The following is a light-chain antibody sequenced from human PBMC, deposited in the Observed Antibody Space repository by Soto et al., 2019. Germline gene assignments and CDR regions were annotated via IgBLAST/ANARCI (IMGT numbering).Light chain of an antibody. Sequence: EIVLTQSPGTLSLSPGERATLSCRASRSISSTYLAWYQQKAGQAPRLLIYGASSRATGIPDRFSGSGSGTDFTLTISRPEPEDFAVYYCQQYGGSPPYTFGQGTKLEIK. CDR1: RSISSTY. J-gene: IGKJ2*01. CDR3: QQYGGSPPYT. V-gene: IGKV3-20*01. CDR2: GAS.